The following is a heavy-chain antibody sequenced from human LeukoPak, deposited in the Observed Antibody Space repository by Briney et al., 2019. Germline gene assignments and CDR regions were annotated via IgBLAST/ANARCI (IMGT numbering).Heavy chain of an antibody. Sequence: ASVKVSCKASGYTFTSYGISWVRQAPGQGLEWMGWISAYNGNTNYAQKPQGRVTMTTDTSTSTAYMELRSLRSDDTAVYYCARESSTYYYDSSGYYSTGAFDIWGQGTMVTVSS. J-gene: IGHJ3*02. D-gene: IGHD3-22*01. CDR1: GYTFTSYG. CDR3: ARESSTYYYDSSGYYSTGAFDI. CDR2: ISAYNGNT. V-gene: IGHV1-18*01.